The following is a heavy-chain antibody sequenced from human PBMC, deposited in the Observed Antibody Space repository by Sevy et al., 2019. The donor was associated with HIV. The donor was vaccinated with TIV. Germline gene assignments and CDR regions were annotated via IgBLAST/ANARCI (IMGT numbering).Heavy chain of an antibody. J-gene: IGHJ5*02. CDR3: ARGKYSGDVVFDP. Sequence: SETLSLTCTVSGGSVSSGSYYWSWIRQPPGKGLEWIGYIYYSGSTNYNPSLKSRVTISVDTSKNQFSLKLSSVTAADTAVYYCARGKYSGDVVFDPWGQGTLVTVSS. D-gene: IGHD5-12*01. V-gene: IGHV4-61*01. CDR1: GGSVSSGSYY. CDR2: IYYSGST.